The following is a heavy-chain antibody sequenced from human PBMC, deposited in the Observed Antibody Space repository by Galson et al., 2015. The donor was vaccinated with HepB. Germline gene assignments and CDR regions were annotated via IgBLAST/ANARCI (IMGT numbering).Heavy chain of an antibody. V-gene: IGHV5-51*01. CDR2: IYPGNSDT. D-gene: IGHD6-13*01. CDR3: ARHGAAAAGGLGLDV. Sequence: QSGAEVKKPGESLKISCKGSGYSFTNYWIGWVRQMSGKGLEWMGIIYPGNSDTRYSPSFQGQVTISADKSISIAYLQWKSLKASDTAIYYCARHGAAAAGGLGLDVWGQGTTVTVSS. J-gene: IGHJ6*02. CDR1: GYSFTNYW.